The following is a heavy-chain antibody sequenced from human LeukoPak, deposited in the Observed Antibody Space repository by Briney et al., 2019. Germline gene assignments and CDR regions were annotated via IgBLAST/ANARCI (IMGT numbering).Heavy chain of an antibody. J-gene: IGHJ4*02. CDR3: AKVKGYYRNYFDY. CDR1: GFTFSDYY. D-gene: IGHD2-21*01. CDR2: ISSSGSTI. V-gene: IGHV3-11*01. Sequence: GGSLRLSCAASGFTFSDYYMGWLRQAPGKGLEWVSYISSSGSTIYYADSVKGRFTISRDNSKNTLYLQMNSLRAEDTAVYYCAKVKGYYRNYFDYWGQGTLVTVSS.